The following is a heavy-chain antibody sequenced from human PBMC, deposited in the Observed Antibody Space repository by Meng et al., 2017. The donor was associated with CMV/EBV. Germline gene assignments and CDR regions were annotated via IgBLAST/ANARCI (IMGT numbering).Heavy chain of an antibody. Sequence: GESLKISCAASGFTFSSYAMHWVRQAPGKGLEWVAVISYDGSNKYYADSVKGRFTISRDNSKNTLYLQMNSLRAEDTAVYYCAREVYEALFASPGDAFDIWGQGTMVTVSS. CDR2: ISYDGSNK. V-gene: IGHV3-30-3*01. CDR3: AREVYEALFASPGDAFDI. CDR1: GFTFSSYA. D-gene: IGHD3-3*01. J-gene: IGHJ3*02.